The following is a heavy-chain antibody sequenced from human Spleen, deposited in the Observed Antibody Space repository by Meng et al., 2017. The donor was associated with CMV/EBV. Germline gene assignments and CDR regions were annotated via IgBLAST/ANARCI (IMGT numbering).Heavy chain of an antibody. CDR3: ARALQVTSPNYYDSSAYHFDLDYFDF. CDR2: IYSGGNT. D-gene: IGHD3-22*01. V-gene: IGHV3-53*01. CDR1: GFTVSGNS. Sequence: GESLKISCAASGFTVSGNSMALVRQAPGKGLEWVSFIYSGGNTLYADSVKGRFTISRDTYENTLHLQLNSLRAEDTAVYYCARALQVTSPNYYDSSAYHFDLDYFDFWGQGMLVTVSS. J-gene: IGHJ4*02.